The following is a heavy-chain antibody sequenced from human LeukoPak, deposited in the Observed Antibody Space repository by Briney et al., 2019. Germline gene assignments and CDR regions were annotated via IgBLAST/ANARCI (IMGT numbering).Heavy chain of an antibody. CDR2: ISSSGSTI. J-gene: IGHJ4*02. CDR1: GFTFSSYE. V-gene: IGHV3-48*03. Sequence: PGGSLRLSCAASGFTFSSYEMNWVRQAPGKGLAWVSYISSSGSTIYYADSVKGRFTISRDNAKNSLYLQMSSLRVEDTAVYYCAKVANYYYGSESYYFFEHWGQGTPVTASS. D-gene: IGHD3-10*01. CDR3: AKVANYYYGSESYYFFEH.